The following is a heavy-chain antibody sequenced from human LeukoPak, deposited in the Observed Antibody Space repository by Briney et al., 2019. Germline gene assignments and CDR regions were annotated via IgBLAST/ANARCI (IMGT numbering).Heavy chain of an antibody. CDR1: GGSISSSSYY. Sequence: SETLSLTCTVSGGSISSSSYYWGWIRQPPGKGLEWIGSIYYSGSTYYNPSLKSRVTISVDTSEDQFSLKLSSVTAADTAVYYCARHNPTAVWFDPWGQGTLVTVSS. CDR2: IYYSGST. V-gene: IGHV4-39*01. D-gene: IGHD4-11*01. J-gene: IGHJ5*02. CDR3: ARHNPTAVWFDP.